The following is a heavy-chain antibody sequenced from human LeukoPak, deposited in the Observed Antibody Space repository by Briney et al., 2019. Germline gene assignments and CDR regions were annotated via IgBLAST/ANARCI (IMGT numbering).Heavy chain of an antibody. D-gene: IGHD6-6*01. J-gene: IGHJ3*02. Sequence: MNPNSGNTGYAQKFRGRVTITRNTSISTAYMELSSLRSEDTAVYYCARVYRYSSSVAAFDIWGQGTMVTVSS. CDR2: MNPNSGNT. CDR3: ARVYRYSSSVAAFDI. V-gene: IGHV1-8*03.